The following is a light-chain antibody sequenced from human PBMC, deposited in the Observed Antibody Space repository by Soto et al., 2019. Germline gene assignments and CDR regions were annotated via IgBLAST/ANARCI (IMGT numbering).Light chain of an antibody. CDR3: QQYGSSPPIT. CDR2: DAS. V-gene: IGKV3D-20*01. J-gene: IGKJ5*01. Sequence: EIVLTQSPATLSFSPGEKATLSCGASQRVSSSYLAWYQQKPGLAPRLLIYDASSRATGIPDRFSGSGSGTDFTLTISRLEPEDFAVYYCQQYGSSPPITFGQGTRLEIK. CDR1: QRVSSSY.